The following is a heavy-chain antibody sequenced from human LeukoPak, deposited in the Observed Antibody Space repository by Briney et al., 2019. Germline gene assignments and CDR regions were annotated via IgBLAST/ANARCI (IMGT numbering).Heavy chain of an antibody. D-gene: IGHD3-22*01. V-gene: IGHV3-7*01. CDR2: IKKDGSEK. Sequence: GGSLRLSCAASGFTFSSYWMSWVRQAPGKGLEWVAHIKKDGSEKYYVDSVKGRFTISRDNAKNSLYLQMNSLRAEDTAVYYCARASQYYYDSSGYYYLDYWGEGTLVTVSS. CDR3: ARASQYYYDSSGYYYLDY. J-gene: IGHJ4*02. CDR1: GFTFSSYW.